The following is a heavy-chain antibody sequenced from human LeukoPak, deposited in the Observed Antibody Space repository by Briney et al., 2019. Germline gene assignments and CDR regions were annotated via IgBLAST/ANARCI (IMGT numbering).Heavy chain of an antibody. CDR2: IYPGDSDT. CDR3: ARYSYRGYYYDSSGIDY. Sequence: GESLEISCEGSGYTFTNYWIAWVRQMPGKGLEWMGIIYPGDSDTRYSPSLQGQVTISADKSISTAHLQWSSLKASDTAMYYCARYSYRGYYYDSSGIDYWGQGTLVTVSS. J-gene: IGHJ4*02. D-gene: IGHD3-22*01. CDR1: GYTFTNYW. V-gene: IGHV5-51*01.